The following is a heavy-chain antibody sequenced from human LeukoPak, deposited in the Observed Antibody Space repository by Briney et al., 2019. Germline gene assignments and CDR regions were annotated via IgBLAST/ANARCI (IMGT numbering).Heavy chain of an antibody. CDR1: GFTVSSNY. J-gene: IGHJ6*02. D-gene: IGHD6-13*01. CDR3: ASSIAAAGPYYYGMDV. CDR2: IYSGGST. V-gene: IGHV3-53*01. Sequence: PGGSLRLSCAASGFTVSSNYMSWVRQAPGKGLEWVSVIYSGGSTYYADSVKGRFTISRDNSKNTLYLQMNSLRAEDTAVYYCASSIAAAGPYYYGMDVWGQGTTVTVSS.